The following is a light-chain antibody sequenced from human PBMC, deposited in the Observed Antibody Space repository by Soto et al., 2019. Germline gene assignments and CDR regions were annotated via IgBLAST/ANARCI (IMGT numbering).Light chain of an antibody. CDR3: QQLNTYPRT. V-gene: IGKV1-9*01. CDR1: QDISRF. J-gene: IGKJ1*01. CDR2: AAS. Sequence: DIQLTQSPSFLSASVGDRVTITCRASQDISRFLVWYQQKPAKAPKLLIYAASTLQSGVPSRFSGSGSGTEFTLTISNLQPEDFATYYCQQLNTYPRTFGHGTKVEIK.